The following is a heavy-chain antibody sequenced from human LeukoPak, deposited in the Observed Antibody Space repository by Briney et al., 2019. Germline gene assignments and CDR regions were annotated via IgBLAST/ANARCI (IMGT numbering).Heavy chain of an antibody. CDR3: ARDRDGGSPVAGNY. D-gene: IGHD2-15*01. CDR1: GYTFTGFY. Sequence: GASVKVSCKASGYTFTGFYLHWVRQAPGQGLEWVGWISPTTGSTNYAQRFQGRVTMTRDTSISTAYMELSRLKSDDTAVYYCARDRDGGSPVAGNYWGQGTRVSVFS. V-gene: IGHV1-2*02. J-gene: IGHJ4*02. CDR2: ISPTTGST.